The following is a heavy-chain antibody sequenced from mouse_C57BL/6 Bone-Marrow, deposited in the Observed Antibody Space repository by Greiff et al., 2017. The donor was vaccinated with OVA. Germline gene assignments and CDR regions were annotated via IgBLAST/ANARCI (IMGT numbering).Heavy chain of an antibody. CDR3: AKYYYGSSYGY. CDR1: EYDFPSHD. J-gene: IGHJ2*01. CDR2: INSDGGST. V-gene: IGHV5-2*01. Sequence: EVKLVESGGGLVQPGESLKLSCASNEYDFPSHDMSWVRKTPEKRLELVAAINSDGGSTYYPDTMERRFIISRDNTKKPLYLQMSRLRSEDTALYYCAKYYYGSSYGYWGQGTTLTVSS. D-gene: IGHD1-1*01.